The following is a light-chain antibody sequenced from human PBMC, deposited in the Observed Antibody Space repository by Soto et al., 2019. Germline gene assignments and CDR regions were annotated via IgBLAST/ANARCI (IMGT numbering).Light chain of an antibody. CDR1: QSIRTW. V-gene: IGKV1-5*01. Sequence: DIQMTQSPSTLSASVGDRVTITCRASQSIRTWLAWYQEKPGKAPKLLIYDASILESGVPSRFSGSGSGTEFTLTISSLQPDDFATYYCQQCHTYSSFCGGTKVEIK. J-gene: IGKJ4*01. CDR2: DAS. CDR3: QQCHTYSS.